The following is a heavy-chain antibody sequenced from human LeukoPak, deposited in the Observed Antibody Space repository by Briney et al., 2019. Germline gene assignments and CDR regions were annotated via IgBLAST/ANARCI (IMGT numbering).Heavy chain of an antibody. V-gene: IGHV3-20*04. CDR2: INWNGGST. CDR1: GFTFDDYG. J-gene: IGHJ4*02. CDR3: ARVTYYDSLYYFDY. D-gene: IGHD5-12*01. Sequence: GGSLRLSCAASGFTFDDYGLSWVRQAPGKGLEWVSGINWNGGSTGYADSVKGRFTISRDNAKNSLYLQMNSLRAEDTALYYCARVTYYDSLYYFDYWGQGTLVTVSS.